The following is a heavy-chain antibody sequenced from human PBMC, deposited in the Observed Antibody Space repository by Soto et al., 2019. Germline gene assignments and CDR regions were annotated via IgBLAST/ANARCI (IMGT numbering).Heavy chain of an antibody. Sequence: RLSCAASGFTFDDYAMHWVRQAPGKGLEWVSGISWNSGSIGYADSVKGRFTISRDNAKNSLYLQMNSLRAEDTALYYCAKDIGYYDSSGELAPYYYYYGMDVWGQGTTVTVSS. J-gene: IGHJ6*02. D-gene: IGHD3-22*01. V-gene: IGHV3-9*01. CDR1: GFTFDDYA. CDR2: ISWNSGSI. CDR3: AKDIGYYDSSGELAPYYYYYGMDV.